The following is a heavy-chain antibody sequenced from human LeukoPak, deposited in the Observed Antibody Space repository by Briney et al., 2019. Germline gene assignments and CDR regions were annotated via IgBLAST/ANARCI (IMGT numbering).Heavy chain of an antibody. V-gene: IGHV4-4*07. Sequence: SETLSLTCTVSGGPISSYYWSWIRQPAGKGLEWIGRIYSSGSTNYNPSLKSRVTMSVDTSKNQFSLKLSSVTAADTAVYYCARVRADYYGSGSHYKVWFDPWGQGTLVTVSS. D-gene: IGHD3-10*01. CDR2: IYSSGST. CDR1: GGPISSYY. J-gene: IGHJ5*02. CDR3: ARVRADYYGSGSHYKVWFDP.